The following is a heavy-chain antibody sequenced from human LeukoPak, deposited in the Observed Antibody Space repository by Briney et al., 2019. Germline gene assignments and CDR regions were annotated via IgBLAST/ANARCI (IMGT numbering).Heavy chain of an antibody. Sequence: GGSLRLSCAASGFTFDDYAMHWVRHAPGKGLEWVSGISWNSGSIGYADSVKGRFTISRDNAKNSLYLQMNSLRAEDTALYYCAKDIVGATTTPPLFDYWGQGTLVTVSS. CDR1: GFTFDDYA. V-gene: IGHV3-9*01. CDR2: ISWNSGSI. CDR3: AKDIVGATTTPPLFDY. D-gene: IGHD1-26*01. J-gene: IGHJ4*02.